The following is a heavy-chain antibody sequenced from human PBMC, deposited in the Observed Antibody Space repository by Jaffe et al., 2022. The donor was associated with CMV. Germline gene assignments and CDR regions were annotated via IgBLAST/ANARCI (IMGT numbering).Heavy chain of an antibody. CDR2: IYYSGST. Sequence: QVQLQESGPGLVKPSETLSLTCTVSGGSISSYYWSWIRQPPGKGLEWIGYIYYSGSTNYNPSLKSRVTISVDTSKNQFSLKLSSVTAADTAVYYCARRMVDYYDSSGYYLYNWFDPWGQGTLVTVSS. CDR1: GGSISSYY. D-gene: IGHD3-22*01. V-gene: IGHV4-59*08. CDR3: ARRMVDYYDSSGYYLYNWFDP. J-gene: IGHJ5*02.